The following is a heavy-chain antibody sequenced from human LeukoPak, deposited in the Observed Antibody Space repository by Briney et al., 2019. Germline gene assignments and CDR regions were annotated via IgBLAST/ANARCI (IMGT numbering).Heavy chain of an antibody. CDR2: IIPIFGTA. CDR3: ARPAASPLYYSLDH. CDR1: GGTFSNYA. D-gene: IGHD3-16*01. J-gene: IGHJ4*02. V-gene: IGHV1-69*13. Sequence: ASVKVSRKASGGTFSNYAISWVRQAPGQGLEWMGRIIPIFGTANYAQKFQGRVTITADESTSTAYMELSSLRSEDTAVYYCARPAASPLYYSLDHWGQGTLVTVSS.